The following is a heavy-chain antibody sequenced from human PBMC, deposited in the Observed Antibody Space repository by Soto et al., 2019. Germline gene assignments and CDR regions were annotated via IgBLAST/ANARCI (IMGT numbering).Heavy chain of an antibody. V-gene: IGHV1-18*01. Sequence: GASVKLSCKDSGYAYSSYGISWVRQAPGQGPEWMGWISAYDGDRKYAQKLQGRVTMTTDTSTSTAYMELRSLRSDDTAVYYCAREPNYFDYWGQGTLVTVSS. J-gene: IGHJ4*02. CDR1: GYAYSSYG. CDR3: AREPNYFDY. CDR2: ISAYDGDR.